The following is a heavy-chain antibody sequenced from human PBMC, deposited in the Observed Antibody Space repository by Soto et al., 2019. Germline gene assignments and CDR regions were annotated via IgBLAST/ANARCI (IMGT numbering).Heavy chain of an antibody. CDR3: ARGRRGAVRGYNYYYYGMDV. J-gene: IGHJ6*02. Sequence: SETLSLTCAVYGGSFSGYYWSWIRQPPGKRLEWIGEINHSGSTNYNPSLKSRVTISVDTSKNQFSLKLSSVTAADTAVYYCARGRRGAVRGYNYYYYGMDVWGQGTTVTVSS. CDR2: INHSGST. D-gene: IGHD3-10*01. CDR1: GGSFSGYY. V-gene: IGHV4-34*01.